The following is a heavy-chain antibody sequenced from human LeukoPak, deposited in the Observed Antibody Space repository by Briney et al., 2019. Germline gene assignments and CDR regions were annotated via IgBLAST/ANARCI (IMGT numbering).Heavy chain of an antibody. Sequence: PGGSLRLSCAASGFTFSAYSMNWVRQAPGKGLEWVSSISSSSDYIKNADSVKGRFTISRDNAKNSLYPQMDSLRAEDTAVYYCARVARLSTSPYDGFDIWGQGTMVTVSS. V-gene: IGHV3-21*01. CDR1: GFTFSAYS. CDR2: ISSSSDYI. D-gene: IGHD6-6*01. J-gene: IGHJ3*02. CDR3: ARVARLSTSPYDGFDI.